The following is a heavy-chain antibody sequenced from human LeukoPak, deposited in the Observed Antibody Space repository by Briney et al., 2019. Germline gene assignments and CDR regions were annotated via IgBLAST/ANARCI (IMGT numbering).Heavy chain of an antibody. CDR1: GFTFNSYA. J-gene: IGHJ4*02. CDR2: ISFDGCDQ. Sequence: GGSLRLSGAASGFTFNSYAMHWVRQAPSKGLDGVAVISFDGCDQYYADSVKGRFTISRDNSKYPLYLEMNSLRAEDTALYYCAKDYWLDYWVQGTLVTV. CDR3: AKDYWLDY. V-gene: IGHV3-30-3*01. D-gene: IGHD2-15*01.